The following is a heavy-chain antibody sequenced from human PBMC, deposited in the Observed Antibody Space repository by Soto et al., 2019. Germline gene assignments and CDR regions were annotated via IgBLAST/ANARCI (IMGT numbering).Heavy chain of an antibody. CDR1: GFTFSSYE. CDR3: ARDPPHPYDFWSGSGFDY. Sequence: PGGSLRLSCAASGFTFSSYEMNWARQAPGKGLEWVSYISSSGSTIYYADSVKGRFTISRDNAKNSLYLQMNSLRAEDTAVYYCARDPPHPYDFWSGSGFDYWGQGTLVTVSS. J-gene: IGHJ4*02. V-gene: IGHV3-48*03. D-gene: IGHD3-3*01. CDR2: ISSSGSTI.